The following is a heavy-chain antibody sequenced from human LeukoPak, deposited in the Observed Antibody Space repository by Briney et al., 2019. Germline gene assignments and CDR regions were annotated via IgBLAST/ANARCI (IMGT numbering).Heavy chain of an antibody. J-gene: IGHJ5*02. D-gene: IGHD2-21*01. CDR2: IFTSGRT. V-gene: IGHV4-4*09. Sequence: PSETLSLTCTASGDSISSYCWSWVRQSPGKGLEWIGYIFTSGRTDHNPSLKSRVTMSVDTSKNQLSMELRFLTAADTAVYYCATSHDVKTAPYDLWGQGTLVTVSS. CDR1: GDSISSYC. CDR3: ATSHDVKTAPYDL.